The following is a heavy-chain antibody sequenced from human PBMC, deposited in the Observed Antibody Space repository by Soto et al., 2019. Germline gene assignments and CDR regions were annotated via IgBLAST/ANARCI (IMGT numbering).Heavy chain of an antibody. CDR3: ARAGDTYGSPYYGMDV. J-gene: IGHJ6*02. Sequence: QVQLVQSGAEVKKPGASVKVSCKASGYTFTSYPTHWVRQAPGQRLEWMGWIDAGNGNTKYSQKFRGRGTFTTDTSASTAYMDLSSLRSEDTAVYYCARAGDTYGSPYYGMDVWGQGTTVTVSS. V-gene: IGHV1-3*01. D-gene: IGHD5-18*01. CDR1: GYTFTSYP. CDR2: IDAGNGNT.